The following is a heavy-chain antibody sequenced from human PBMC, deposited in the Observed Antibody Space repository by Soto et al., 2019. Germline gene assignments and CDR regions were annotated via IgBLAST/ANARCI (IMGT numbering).Heavy chain of an antibody. D-gene: IGHD2-15*01. V-gene: IGHV5-51*01. Sequence: PGESLTISCKVSGYIFTNDWIGWLRQMPCIGLQWMGIIHPGDSDTKYNPSFQGQVTFSADKSITTAYLQWNSLKASDTAIYYCARSPVVAAIDYYGMDVWGQGTTVTVSS. CDR1: GYIFTNDW. J-gene: IGHJ6*02. CDR2: IHPGDSDT. CDR3: ARSPVVAAIDYYGMDV.